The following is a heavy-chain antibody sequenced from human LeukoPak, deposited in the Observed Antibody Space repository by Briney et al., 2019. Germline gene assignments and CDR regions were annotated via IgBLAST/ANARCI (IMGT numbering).Heavy chain of an antibody. D-gene: IGHD3-10*01. CDR1: GGSISSGDYP. CDR2: IFHTGHT. V-gene: IGHV4-30-2*01. J-gene: IGHJ4*02. Sequence: PSETLSLTCAVSGGSISSGDYPWSWIRQPPGKGLEWIGYIFHTGHTSYNPSLKSRVTISVDMSENQIAPKLSSVTAADTAVYYCARGFYGSGSHFDYWGQGSLVTVSS. CDR3: ARGFYGSGSHFDY.